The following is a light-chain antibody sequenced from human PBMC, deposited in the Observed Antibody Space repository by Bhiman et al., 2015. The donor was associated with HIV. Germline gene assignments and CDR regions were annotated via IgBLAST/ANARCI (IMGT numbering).Light chain of an antibody. CDR3: SSYAHSYTSL. CDR2: DVT. J-gene: IGLJ1*01. Sequence: QSALTQPASVSGSPGQSITISCTGTSSDIGGFNYVSWYQQYPGKAPKLIIYDVTVRPSGVSNRFSGSSSGSTASLTISGLLAEDEADYYCSSYAHSYTSLFGGGTKVTVL. CDR1: SSDIGGFNY. V-gene: IGLV2-14*03.